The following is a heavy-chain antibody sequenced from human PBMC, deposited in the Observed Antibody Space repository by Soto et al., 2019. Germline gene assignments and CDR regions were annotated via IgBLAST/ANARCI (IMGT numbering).Heavy chain of an antibody. V-gene: IGHV4-30-4*01. CDR1: GGSISTADYY. CDR2: IYYRGST. D-gene: IGHD3-22*01. Sequence: QVQLHESGPGLVRPSQTLSLTCTVSGGSISTADYYWSWIRQPPGKGMEWIGYIYYRGSTYYNPSLESRVAISIDTSKNQFSLNLTSVTAADTAVYYCVSDYDSGGYIGYWGQGTLVTVSS. J-gene: IGHJ4*02. CDR3: VSDYDSGGYIGY.